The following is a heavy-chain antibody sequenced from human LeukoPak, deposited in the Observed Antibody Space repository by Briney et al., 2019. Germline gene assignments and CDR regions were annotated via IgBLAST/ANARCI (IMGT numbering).Heavy chain of an antibody. Sequence: PSETLSLTCAVYGGSFSGYYWSWIRQPPGEGLEWIGEINHSGSTNYNPSLKSRVTISVDTSKNQFSLKLSSVTAADTAVYYCARGPSLWYSSGFVTRGVEYFQHWGQGTLVTVSS. CDR2: INHSGST. CDR3: ARGPSLWYSSGFVTRGVEYFQH. D-gene: IGHD6-19*01. CDR1: GGSFSGYY. J-gene: IGHJ1*01. V-gene: IGHV4-34*01.